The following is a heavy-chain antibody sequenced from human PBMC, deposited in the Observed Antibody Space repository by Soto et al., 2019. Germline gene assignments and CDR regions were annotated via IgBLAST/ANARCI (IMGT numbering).Heavy chain of an antibody. CDR1: GFTFSSYE. D-gene: IGHD3-10*01. J-gene: IGHJ4*02. CDR3: AIIYGYFDY. CDR2: ISSSGSTI. V-gene: IGHV3-48*03. Sequence: GGSLRLSGAASGFTFSSYEMNWVRQAPGKGLEWVSYISSSGSTIYYADSVKGRFTISRDNVKNSLYLQMNSLRADDSAFYYCAIIYGYFDYCCQVPLVTVSS.